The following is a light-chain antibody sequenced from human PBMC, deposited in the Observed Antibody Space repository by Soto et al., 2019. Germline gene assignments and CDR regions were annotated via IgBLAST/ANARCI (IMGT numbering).Light chain of an antibody. Sequence: EIVLTQSPGTLSLSPGERATLFCRASQSISRAYLAWYQQRPGQAPRLLIYGASSRATGIPDRFSGSGSETDFTLTISRLEPEDFALYYCQQYGSSAPITFGQGTRLEIK. V-gene: IGKV3-20*01. CDR1: QSISRAY. CDR3: QQYGSSAPIT. CDR2: GAS. J-gene: IGKJ5*01.